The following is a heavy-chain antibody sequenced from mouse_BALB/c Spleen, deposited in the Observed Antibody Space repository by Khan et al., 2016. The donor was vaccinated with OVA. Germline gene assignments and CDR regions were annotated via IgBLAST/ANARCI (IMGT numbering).Heavy chain of an antibody. CDR2: VNPNTDNI. Sequence: EVQLQESGPDLVKPGASVKISCKASGYSFTLYYMSWVKQSHGKSLEWIGRVNPNTDNINYNQEFKGKAILTVDKSSNTAYMELRSLTSEDSAVSFCEIGYDFFASWGQGTMVTVSA. CDR1: GYSFTLYY. D-gene: IGHD2-14*01. J-gene: IGHJ3*01. CDR3: EIGYDFFAS. V-gene: IGHV1-26*01.